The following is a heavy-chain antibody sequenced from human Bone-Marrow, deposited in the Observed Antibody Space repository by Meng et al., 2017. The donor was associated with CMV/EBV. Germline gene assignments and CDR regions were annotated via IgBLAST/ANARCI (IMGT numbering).Heavy chain of an antibody. J-gene: IGHJ6*02. Sequence: SETLSPTCTVSGGSTSSSSYYWGWIRQPPGKGLEWIGSIYYSGSTYYNPSLKIRVTISVDTSKNQFSLKLSSVTAADTAVYYCARRGARWGYYYYGMDVWGQGTTVTVSS. D-gene: IGHD4-23*01. CDR1: GGSTSSSSYY. CDR3: ARRGARWGYYYYGMDV. V-gene: IGHV4-39*01. CDR2: IYYSGST.